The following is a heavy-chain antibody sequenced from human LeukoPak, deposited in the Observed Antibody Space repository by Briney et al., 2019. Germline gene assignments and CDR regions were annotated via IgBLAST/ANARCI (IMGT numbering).Heavy chain of an antibody. CDR3: ARAKVYDNSGGDVFDI. CDR2: INRNSGDT. D-gene: IGHD3-22*01. J-gene: IGHJ3*02. CDR1: GYTFTGYY. V-gene: IGHV1-2*02. Sequence: RASVTVSCKASGYTFTGYYMHWVRQAPGQGLEWMGWINRNSGDTNYAQKFQGRVTMTRDTSISTVYMELSRLRSDDTAVYYCARAKVYDNSGGDVFDIWGQGTMVTVSS.